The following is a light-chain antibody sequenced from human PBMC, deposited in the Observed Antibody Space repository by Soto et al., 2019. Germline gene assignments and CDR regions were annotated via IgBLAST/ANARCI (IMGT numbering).Light chain of an antibody. J-gene: IGKJ5*01. CDR1: QSVSSY. Sequence: EIVLTQSPATLSLSPGERATLSCRASQSVSSYLAWYQQKPGQAPRPLIYDASNRATGIPARFSGSGSGIDFTLTISSLEPEDFAVYYCQQRSNWPITFGQGTRLEIK. CDR3: QQRSNWPIT. CDR2: DAS. V-gene: IGKV3-11*01.